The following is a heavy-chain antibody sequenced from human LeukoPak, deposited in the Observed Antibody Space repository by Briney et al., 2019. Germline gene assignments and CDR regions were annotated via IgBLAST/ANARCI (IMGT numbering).Heavy chain of an antibody. V-gene: IGHV1-8*01. Sequence: ASVKVSCKASGYTFTSYDINWVRQATGQGLEWMGWMNPISGNTGHAQKFQGRVTMTRDTSISTAYMELSSLRSEDTAVYYCARESVVGAPMDVWGKGTTVTVSS. D-gene: IGHD1-26*01. CDR2: MNPISGNT. CDR1: GYTFTSYD. CDR3: ARESVVGAPMDV. J-gene: IGHJ6*03.